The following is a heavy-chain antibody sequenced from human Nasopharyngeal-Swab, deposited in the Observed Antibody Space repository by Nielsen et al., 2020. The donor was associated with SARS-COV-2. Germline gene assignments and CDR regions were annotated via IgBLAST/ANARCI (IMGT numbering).Heavy chain of an antibody. CDR1: GGSFSSYY. J-gene: IGHJ5*02. V-gene: IGHV4-34*01. CDR2: INHSGST. Sequence: SETLSLTCGVYGGSFSSYYWSWIRQPPGKGLEWIGEINHSGSTNYNPSLESRATLSVDTSKNQFSLNLISVTAADTAVYYCAKDWDITFGGVPASWGQGTLVTVSS. D-gene: IGHD3-16*01. CDR3: AKDWDITFGGVPAS.